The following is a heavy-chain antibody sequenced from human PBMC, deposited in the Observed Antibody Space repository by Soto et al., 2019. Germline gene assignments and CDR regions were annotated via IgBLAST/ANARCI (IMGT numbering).Heavy chain of an antibody. D-gene: IGHD5-18*01. J-gene: IGHJ4*02. V-gene: IGHV3-53*01. Sequence: HPGGSLRLSCAASGFTVSSNYMSWVRQAPGKGLEWVSVIYSGGSTYYADSVKGRFTISRDNSKNTLYLQMNSLRAEDTAVYYCARDNRGYSYGYGYWGQGTLVTVSS. CDR3: ARDNRGYSYGYGY. CDR2: IYSGGST. CDR1: GFTVSSNY.